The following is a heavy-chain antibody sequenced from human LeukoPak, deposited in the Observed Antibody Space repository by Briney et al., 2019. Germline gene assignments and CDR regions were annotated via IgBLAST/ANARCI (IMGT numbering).Heavy chain of an antibody. CDR1: GFTFSSYG. D-gene: IGHD4-17*01. J-gene: IGHJ4*02. Sequence: PGGSLRLSCAASGFTFSSYGMHWVRQAPGKGLEWVSYISSSSSTIYYADSVKGRFTISRDNAKSSLYLQMNSLRDEDTAVYYCARGLYGDYVGVDYWGQGALVTVSS. CDR2: ISSSSSTI. CDR3: ARGLYGDYVGVDY. V-gene: IGHV3-48*02.